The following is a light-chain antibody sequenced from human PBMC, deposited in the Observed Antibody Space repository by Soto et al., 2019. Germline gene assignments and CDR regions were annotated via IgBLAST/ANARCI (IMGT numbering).Light chain of an antibody. CDR1: QGISSF. CDR2: GAS. Sequence: DIQMTQSPASLSASVGDRVTITCRASQGISSFLAWYQQKPGKVPNLLIYGASTLKPGVPSRLSGSGSGTEFTLTISSLQAEDVAPYYCQKFNSAPWTFGQGTKVDIK. J-gene: IGKJ1*01. CDR3: QKFNSAPWT. V-gene: IGKV1-27*01.